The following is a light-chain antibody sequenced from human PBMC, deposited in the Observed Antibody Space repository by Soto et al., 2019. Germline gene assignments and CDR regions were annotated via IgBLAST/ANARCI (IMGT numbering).Light chain of an antibody. CDR2: AAS. Sequence: DIQMTQSPSSLSASLGDRVTITCRASQRIVTYFHWYLQKPGKAPKLLIYAASNLQSAVPSKFGGSGSGTEFTRTISNLQPEYFACYSYQQGSSAPPWTLGQGTKVDIK. CDR1: QRIVTY. V-gene: IGKV1-39*01. J-gene: IGKJ1*01. CDR3: QQGSSAPPWT.